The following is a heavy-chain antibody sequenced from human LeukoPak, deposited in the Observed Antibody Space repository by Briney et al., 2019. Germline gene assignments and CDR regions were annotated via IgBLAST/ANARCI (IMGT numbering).Heavy chain of an antibody. J-gene: IGHJ2*01. CDR2: IGSAGDP. CDR3: ARELLCHFDL. D-gene: IGHD2-2*01. V-gene: IGHV3-13*04. Sequence: GGSLRLSCAASGFTFSSYDMHWVRQATGKGLEWVSTIGSAGDPYYTGSVKGRFTISRENAKTSFYLQMNSLRAGDTAVYSCARELLCHFDLWGRGTLVTVSS. CDR1: GFTFSSYD.